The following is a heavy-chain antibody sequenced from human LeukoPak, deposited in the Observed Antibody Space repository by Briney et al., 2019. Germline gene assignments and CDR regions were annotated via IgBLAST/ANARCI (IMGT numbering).Heavy chain of an antibody. CDR2: IWYGGSNK. J-gene: IGHJ4*02. D-gene: IGHD2-15*01. CDR3: ARASVAVAATNPVYFDY. Sequence: GGSLRLSCAASGFTFNNYAMSWVRQAPGKGLEWVAVIWYGGSNKYYADSVKGRFTISRDNSKNTLYLQMNSLRAEDTAVYYCARASVAVAATNPVYFDYWGQGTLVTVSS. CDR1: GFTFNNYA. V-gene: IGHV3-33*08.